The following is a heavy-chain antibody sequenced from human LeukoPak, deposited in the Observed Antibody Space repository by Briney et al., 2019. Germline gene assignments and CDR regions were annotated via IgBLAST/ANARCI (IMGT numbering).Heavy chain of an antibody. CDR3: ARLAYSSGWPFDY. D-gene: IGHD6-19*01. J-gene: IGHJ4*02. Sequence: SETLSLTCTVSGGSISSSSYYWGWIRQPPGKGLEWIGSIYYSGSTYYNPSLKSRVTISVDTSKNQFSLKLSSVTAADTAVHYCARLAYSSGWPFDYWGQGTLVTVSS. V-gene: IGHV4-39*01. CDR1: GGSISSSSYY. CDR2: IYYSGST.